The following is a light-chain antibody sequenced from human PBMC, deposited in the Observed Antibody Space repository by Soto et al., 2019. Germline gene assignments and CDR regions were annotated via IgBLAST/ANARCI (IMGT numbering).Light chain of an antibody. CDR1: QSISNH. Sequence: DIQMTQSPSSLSASVEDRVIITCRASQSISNHLNWYQQKPGKAPKLLIFAASSLQSGVPSRFSGSRSGPDFTLTISSLQPDDFATYYCQQYDTYSMYTFGQGTKVDIK. CDR3: QQYDTYSMYT. J-gene: IGKJ2*01. CDR2: AAS. V-gene: IGKV1-39*01.